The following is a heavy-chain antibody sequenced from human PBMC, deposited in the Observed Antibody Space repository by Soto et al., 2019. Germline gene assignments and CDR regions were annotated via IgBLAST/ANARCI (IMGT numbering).Heavy chain of an antibody. CDR1: GGSISSGGYS. D-gene: IGHD3-10*01. V-gene: IGHV4-30-2*01. CDR2: INHSGST. CDR3: ARGYYYGSGSPSYYFDY. Sequence: PSETLSLTCAVSGGSISSGGYSWSWIRQPPGKGLEWIGYINHSGSTYYNPSLKSRVTISVDRSKNQFSLKLSSVNAADTAVYYCARGYYYGSGSPSYYFDYWGQGTLVTVSS. J-gene: IGHJ4*02.